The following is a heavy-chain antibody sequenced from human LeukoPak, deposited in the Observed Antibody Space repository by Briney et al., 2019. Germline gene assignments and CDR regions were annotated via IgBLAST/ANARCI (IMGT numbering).Heavy chain of an antibody. D-gene: IGHD3-3*01. CDR1: GYTFTGYY. J-gene: IGHJ6*02. CDR3: ARERVPSDDYYYYGMDV. CDR2: INPNSGGT. V-gene: IGHV1-2*04. Sequence: ASVTVSCTASGYTFTGYYMHWVRQAPGQGLEWMGWINPNSGGTNYAQKFQGWVTMTRDTSISTAYMELSRLRSDDTAVYYCARERVPSDDYYYYGMDVWGQGTTVTVSS.